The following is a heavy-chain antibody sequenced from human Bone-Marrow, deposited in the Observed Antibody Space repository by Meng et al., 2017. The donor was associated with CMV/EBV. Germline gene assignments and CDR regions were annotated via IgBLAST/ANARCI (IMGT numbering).Heavy chain of an antibody. J-gene: IGHJ4*02. Sequence: SQTLSLTCAVYGGSFSGYYWSWIRQPPGKGLEWIGEINHSGSTNYNPSLKSRVAISVDTSKNQSSLKLSSVTAADTAVYYCAREHPYRNYDPFDYWDQGTLVTVSS. CDR2: INHSGST. D-gene: IGHD4-11*01. CDR3: AREHPYRNYDPFDY. V-gene: IGHV4-34*01. CDR1: GGSFSGYY.